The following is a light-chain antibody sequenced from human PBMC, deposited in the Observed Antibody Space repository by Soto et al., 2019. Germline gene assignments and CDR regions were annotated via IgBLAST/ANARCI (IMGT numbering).Light chain of an antibody. CDR2: WAS. CDR3: QQYYKTPFT. CDR1: QTLLYSSNNKNY. V-gene: IGKV4-1*01. J-gene: IGKJ3*01. Sequence: DTVMTQSPDSLAVSLGERATINCKCSQTLLYSSNNKNYLAWFQQKPGQPPKLLIYWASTRESGVPDRFSGSGTGTEFTLTISSLQAEDVAVCYCQQYYKTPFTFGPGTEVDIK.